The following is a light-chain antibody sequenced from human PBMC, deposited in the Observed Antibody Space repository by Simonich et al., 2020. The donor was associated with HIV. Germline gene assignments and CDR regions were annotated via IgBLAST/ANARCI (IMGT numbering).Light chain of an antibody. CDR2: KAS. V-gene: IGKV1-5*03. J-gene: IGKJ1*01. CDR1: QSISSW. CDR3: QQYNSYPWT. Sequence: DSQMTQSPSTLSASVGDRVTITCRASQSISSWLAWYQQKPGKVPKLLIYKASSLESGVLSRFSGSGSGTEFTLTISSLQPDDFATYYCQQYNSYPWTFGQGTKVEIK.